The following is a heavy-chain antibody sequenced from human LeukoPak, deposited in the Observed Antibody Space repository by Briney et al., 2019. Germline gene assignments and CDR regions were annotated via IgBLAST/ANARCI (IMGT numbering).Heavy chain of an antibody. J-gene: IGHJ3*02. D-gene: IGHD3-22*01. CDR3: ARRHSSGYVARLYAFDI. Sequence: GESLKISCKGSGYSFTSYWIGWVRQMPGKGLEWMGIIYPGDFDTRYSPSFQGQVTIPADKSISTAYLQWSSLKASDTAMYYCARRHSSGYVARLYAFDIWGQGTMVTVSS. CDR1: GYSFTSYW. CDR2: IYPGDFDT. V-gene: IGHV5-51*01.